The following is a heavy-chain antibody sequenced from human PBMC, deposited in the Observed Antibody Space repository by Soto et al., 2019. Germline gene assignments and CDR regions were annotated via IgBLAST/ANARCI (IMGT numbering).Heavy chain of an antibody. V-gene: IGHV3-23*01. CDR1: GFTFSSYA. CDR3: ATEGDIVVVVAASSASNWFDP. Sequence: HWWCPKLASARSGFTFSSYAMSCVRQTQGKGLEWVSAISGSGGSTYYADSVKGRFTISRDNSKNTLYLQMNSLRAEDTAVYYCATEGDIVVVVAASSASNWFDPWGQGTLVTVSS. J-gene: IGHJ5*02. D-gene: IGHD2-15*01. CDR2: ISGSGGST.